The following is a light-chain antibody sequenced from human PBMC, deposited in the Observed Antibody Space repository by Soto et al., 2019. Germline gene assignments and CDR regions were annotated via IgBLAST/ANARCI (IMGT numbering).Light chain of an antibody. V-gene: IGKV1-39*01. J-gene: IGKJ1*01. CDR2: AAS. CDR3: QQSYSTPRT. Sequence: DIQMTQSPSSLSASVGDRVTITCRASQSISSYLNWYQQKPGKAPKVLIYAASSLQSWVPSRFGCSGSGTDFTLTIASLQPEDFATYYCQQSYSTPRTFGQGTKVEIK. CDR1: QSISSY.